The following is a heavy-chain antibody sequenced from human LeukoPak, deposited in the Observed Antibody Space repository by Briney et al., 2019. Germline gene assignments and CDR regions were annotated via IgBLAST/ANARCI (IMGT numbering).Heavy chain of an antibody. J-gene: IGHJ4*02. CDR1: GYTFTGYY. V-gene: IGHV1-2*02. CDR2: INPNSGGT. CDR3: ARDRRDGYCGGDCYTFDY. D-gene: IGHD2-21*02. Sequence: ASVKVSCKASGYTFTGYYMHWVRQAPGQGLEWMGWINPNSGGTNYAQKFQGRVTMTRDTSISTAYMELSRLRSDDTAVYYCARDRRDGYCGGDCYTFDYWGQGTLVTVSS.